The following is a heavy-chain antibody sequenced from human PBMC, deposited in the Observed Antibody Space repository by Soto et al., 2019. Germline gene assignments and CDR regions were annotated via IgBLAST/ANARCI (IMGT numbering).Heavy chain of an antibody. CDR3: ARAMVVTQNWFDP. Sequence: SETLSLTCDVSGDTISTGGYTWAWIRQPPGKALEWIGHTYHSGNPYYNPSLKSRVIISVDTSKNQFSLKLRSVTAADTAVYYCARAMVVTQNWFDPWGQGTLVTVSS. CDR1: GDTISTGGYT. V-gene: IGHV4-30-2*01. J-gene: IGHJ5*02. D-gene: IGHD2-21*02. CDR2: TYHSGNP.